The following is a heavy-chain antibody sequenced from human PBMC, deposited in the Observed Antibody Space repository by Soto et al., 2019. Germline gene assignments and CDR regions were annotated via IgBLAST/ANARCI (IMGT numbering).Heavy chain of an antibody. J-gene: IGHJ5*02. D-gene: IGHD6-19*01. Sequence: QVQLQESGPGLVKPSQTLSLTCTVSGGSISSGGYYWSWIRQHPGKGLEWIGYIYYSGSTYYNPSLKSRVTISVETSKNQFSLKMSSVTAADTAVYYCARDRAVAGGENWLDPWGQGTLVTVSS. CDR3: ARDRAVAGGENWLDP. CDR2: IYYSGST. V-gene: IGHV4-31*03. CDR1: GGSISSGGYY.